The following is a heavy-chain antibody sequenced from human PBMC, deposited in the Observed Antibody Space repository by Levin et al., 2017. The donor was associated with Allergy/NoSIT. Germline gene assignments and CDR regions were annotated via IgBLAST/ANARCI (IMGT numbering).Heavy chain of an antibody. D-gene: IGHD6-6*01. CDR2: ISSNGYSV. V-gene: IGHV3-11*01. CDR1: GFTFSDYY. CDR3: ARDQSAYRSSSGALDHWGQ. J-gene: IGHJ4*02. Sequence: PGGSLRLSCAASGFTFSDYYMSWIRQAPGKGLEWLSSISSNGYSVYYADSVKGRFTISRDNAKVSLYLQMNSLRVEDTAVYHCARDQSAYRSSSGALDHWGQWGQGTLVTVSS.